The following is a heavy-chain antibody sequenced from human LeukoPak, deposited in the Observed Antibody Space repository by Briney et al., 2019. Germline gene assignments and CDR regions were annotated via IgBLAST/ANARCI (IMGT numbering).Heavy chain of an antibody. Sequence: SQTLSLTCTVFGGSISSGDYYWSWIRQPPGKGLEWIGYIYYSGSTYYNPSLKSRVTISVDTSKNQFSLKLSSVTAADTAVYYCAQLTVTKDYYYYYGMDVWGQGTTVTVSS. D-gene: IGHD4-11*01. CDR1: GGSISSGDYY. CDR3: AQLTVTKDYYYYYGMDV. J-gene: IGHJ6*02. V-gene: IGHV4-30-4*01. CDR2: IYYSGST.